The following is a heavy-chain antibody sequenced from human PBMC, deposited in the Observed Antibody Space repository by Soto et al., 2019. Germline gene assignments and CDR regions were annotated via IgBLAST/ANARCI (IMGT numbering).Heavy chain of an antibody. CDR1: GGSISSGGYY. J-gene: IGHJ6*03. D-gene: IGHD2-2*01. CDR2: IYYSGST. V-gene: IGHV4-31*03. Sequence: QVQLQESGPGLVKPSQTLSLTCTVSGGSISSGGYYWSWIRQHPGKGLEWIGYIYYSGSTYYNPSLKSRVTISVDTSKNQFSLKLSSVTAADTAVYYCARDFRHCSSTSCYDYYYYMDVWGKGTTVTVSS. CDR3: ARDFRHCSSTSCYDYYYYMDV.